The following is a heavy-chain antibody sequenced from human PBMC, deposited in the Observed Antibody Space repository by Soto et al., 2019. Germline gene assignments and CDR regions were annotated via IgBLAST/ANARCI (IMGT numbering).Heavy chain of an antibody. CDR3: ARDSMVPTHDAFDI. CDR1: GGTFSSYT. V-gene: IGHV1-69*08. Sequence: QVQLVQSGAEVKKPGSSVKVSCKASGGTFSSYTISWVRQAPGQGLEWMGRIIPILGIANYAQKFQGRVTITADKSTRTAYMELSSLRSEDTAVYYCARDSMVPTHDAFDIWGQGTMVTVSS. D-gene: IGHD3-10*01. CDR2: IIPILGIA. J-gene: IGHJ3*02.